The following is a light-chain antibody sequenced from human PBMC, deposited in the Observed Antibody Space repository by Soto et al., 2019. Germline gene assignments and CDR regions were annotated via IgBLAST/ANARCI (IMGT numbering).Light chain of an antibody. J-gene: IGLJ2*01. CDR3: QSYDSSLSAVV. V-gene: IGLV1-40*01. CDR1: SSNIGAGYD. Sequence: QSVLTQPPSVSGAPGQRVTISCTGSSSNIGAGYDVHWYQQLPGTVPKVLIYGNSNRPSGVPDRFSGSKSGTSASLAITGLQAEDEADSYCQSYDSSLSAVVFGGGTKLTVL. CDR2: GNS.